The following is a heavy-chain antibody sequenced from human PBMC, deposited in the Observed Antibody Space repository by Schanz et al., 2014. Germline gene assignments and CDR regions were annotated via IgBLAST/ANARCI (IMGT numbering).Heavy chain of an antibody. CDR1: GFTFSSYG. CDR3: ARGRARQLVHWFDP. Sequence: QVQLVESGGGVVQPGGSLRLSCAASGFTFSSYGMHWVRQAPGKGLEWVAFIRYDGSNKYYADSMKGRFTISRDNAKNSLYLQMNSLRAEDTAVYYCARGRARQLVHWFDPWGQGTLVTVSS. D-gene: IGHD6-13*01. CDR2: IRYDGSNK. V-gene: IGHV3-30*02. J-gene: IGHJ5*02.